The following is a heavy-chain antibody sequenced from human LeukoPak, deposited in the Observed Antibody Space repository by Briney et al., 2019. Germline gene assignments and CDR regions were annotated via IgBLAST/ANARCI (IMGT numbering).Heavy chain of an antibody. Sequence: PGGSLRLSCAASGLTVSSNCMSWVHQTPREGLEWVSSIYSDGDTYYADSVKGRFTISRDNSKNRVYLQMNTLTAEDTAVYYCASGPFTRIVGSFDIWGPGTLVTVSS. CDR2: IYSDGDT. J-gene: IGHJ3*02. CDR1: GLTVSSNC. D-gene: IGHD3-22*01. CDR3: ASGPFTRIVGSFDI. V-gene: IGHV3-53*01.